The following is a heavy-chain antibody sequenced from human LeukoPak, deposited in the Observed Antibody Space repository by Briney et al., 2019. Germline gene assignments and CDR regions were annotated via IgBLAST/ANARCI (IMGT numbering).Heavy chain of an antibody. Sequence: ASVKVSCKASGYSFTGYFIQWVRQAPGQGLEWMGWINPKTGDTKYVDYLQSRVTLTRDTSISTAYMELHRLRSNDTAVYYCARSFFSAYGLGAYWGQGTLVTVSS. D-gene: IGHD3-10*01. J-gene: IGHJ4*02. CDR2: INPKTGDT. V-gene: IGHV1-2*02. CDR3: ARSFFSAYGLGAY. CDR1: GYSFTGYF.